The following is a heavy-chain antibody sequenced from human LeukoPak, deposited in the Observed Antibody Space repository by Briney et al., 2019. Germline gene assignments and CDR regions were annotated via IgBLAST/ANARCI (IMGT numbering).Heavy chain of an antibody. CDR2: ISPGGGTT. D-gene: IGHD1-14*01. J-gene: IGHJ4*02. V-gene: IGHV3-23*01. Sequence: GGSLRLSCVVSGFSFGSEAMSWVRQAPGRGLEWVSSISPGGGTTYYADSVKGRFTISRDNSENTLYVEMNSLRAEDTAIYYCAKDQPEAYFDYWGQGTLVTVSS. CDR1: GFSFGSEA. CDR3: AKDQPEAYFDY.